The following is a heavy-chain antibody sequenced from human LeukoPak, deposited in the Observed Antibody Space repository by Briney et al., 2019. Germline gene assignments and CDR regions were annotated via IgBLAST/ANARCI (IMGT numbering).Heavy chain of an antibody. CDR2: IYYSGST. J-gene: IGHJ5*02. CDR3: ARDRGRATWFDP. CDR1: GGSISSYD. V-gene: IGHV4-59*01. D-gene: IGHD3-10*01. Sequence: PSETLSLTCTVSGGSISSYDWSWIRQPPGKGLEWIGYIYYSGSTNYNPSLKSRVTISVDTSKNQFSLKLHSVSAADTAVYYCARDRGRATWFDPWGQGTVVTVSS.